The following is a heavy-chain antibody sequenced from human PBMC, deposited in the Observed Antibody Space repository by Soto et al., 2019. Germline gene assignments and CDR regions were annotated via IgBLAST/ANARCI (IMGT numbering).Heavy chain of an antibody. Sequence: PGGSLRLSCAASGFTFSNAWMSWVRQAPGKGLEWVGRIKSKTDGGTTDYAAPVKGRFTISRDDSKNTLYLQMNSLKTEDTAVYYCTTDLFTPIVEWEGVISPLDYWGQGTLVTV. D-gene: IGHD1-26*01. CDR2: IKSKTDGGTT. V-gene: IGHV3-15*01. CDR1: GFTFSNAW. J-gene: IGHJ4*02. CDR3: TTDLFTPIVEWEGVISPLDY.